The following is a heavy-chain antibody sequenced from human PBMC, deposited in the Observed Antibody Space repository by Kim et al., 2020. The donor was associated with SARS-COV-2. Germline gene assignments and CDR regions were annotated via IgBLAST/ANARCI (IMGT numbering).Heavy chain of an antibody. D-gene: IGHD5-18*01. CDR2: KYHSGST. V-gene: IGHV4-59*12. CDR1: GGSITTYY. CDR3: VRRGDGYGKGLDD. J-gene: IGHJ6*02. Sequence: SETLSLTCSVSGGSITTYYWSWIRQSPGKGLEWIGYKYHSGSTNYNPSLKDRFTISIDSSKNHISLKLSSVTAADTAMYYCVRRGDGYGKGLDDWGEGTT.